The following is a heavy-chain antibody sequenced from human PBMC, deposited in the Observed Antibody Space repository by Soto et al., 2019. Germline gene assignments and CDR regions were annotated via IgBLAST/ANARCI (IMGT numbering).Heavy chain of an antibody. Sequence: QVQLVQSGAEVKKPGASVKVSCKASGYTFTSYGISWVRQAPGQGLEWMGWISAYNGNTNYAQKLQGRVTMTTDTSTRTAYMELRSLRSDDTAVYYCARDGSIAARSGPPHNYYYYGMDVWGQGTTVTVSS. CDR2: ISAYNGNT. V-gene: IGHV1-18*01. CDR3: ARDGSIAARSGPPHNYYYYGMDV. CDR1: GYTFTSYG. J-gene: IGHJ6*02. D-gene: IGHD6-6*01.